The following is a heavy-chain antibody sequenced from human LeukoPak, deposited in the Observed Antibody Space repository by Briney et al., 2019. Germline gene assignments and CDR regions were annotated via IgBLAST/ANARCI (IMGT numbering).Heavy chain of an antibody. J-gene: IGHJ4*02. V-gene: IGHV4-34*01. CDR1: GGSFSGYY. Sequence: SETLSLTCAVYGGSFSGYYWSWIRQPPGKGLEWIGEINHSGSTNYNPSLKSRVTISVDTSKNQFSLKLSSVTAADTAVYYCARGRKYSSSSSILDYWGQGTLVTVSS. CDR2: INHSGST. D-gene: IGHD6-6*01. CDR3: ARGRKYSSSSSILDY.